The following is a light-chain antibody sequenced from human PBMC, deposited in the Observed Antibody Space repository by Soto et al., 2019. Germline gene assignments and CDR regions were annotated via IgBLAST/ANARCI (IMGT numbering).Light chain of an antibody. J-gene: IGKJ5*01. CDR1: QSMSSY. CDR2: GAS. Sequence: DIQMTQSPSSLSASVGDRVTITCRASQSMSSYLNWYQQKPGEAPKLLIYGASSLQSGVPSSFSGSGSGTDFTLTISSLQTEDFATYSCQQSYSTPITFGQGTRLEIK. V-gene: IGKV1-39*01. CDR3: QQSYSTPIT.